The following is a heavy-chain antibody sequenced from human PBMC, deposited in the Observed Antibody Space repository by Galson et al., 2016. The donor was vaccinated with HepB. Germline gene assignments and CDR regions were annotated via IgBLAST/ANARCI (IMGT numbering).Heavy chain of an antibody. V-gene: IGHV3-21*01. CDR1: GFTLSSYY. Sequence: LRLSCVSSGFTLSSYYMNWVRQPPGKGLEWVSSISSVSSYIYVADSVKGRFTISSDNAKKSLYLQMNSLRAEDAALYFCARLRTSSSWYGWFDPWGQGTPVTVSS. CDR3: ARLRTSSSWYGWFDP. J-gene: IGHJ5*01. D-gene: IGHD6-13*01. CDR2: ISSVSSYI.